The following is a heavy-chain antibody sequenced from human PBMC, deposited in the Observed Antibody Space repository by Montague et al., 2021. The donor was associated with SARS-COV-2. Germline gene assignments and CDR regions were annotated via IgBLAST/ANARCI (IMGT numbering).Heavy chain of an antibody. Sequence: CAISGDSVSSKSVAWNWIRQSPSRGLEWLGRTYYRSKWDSDYAESVKRRLVITPDTSKNQVSLQLNSMIPEDTAVYFCASSGTTLTGLDAFDIWGQGTMVTVSS. J-gene: IGHJ3*02. D-gene: IGHD3-9*01. CDR1: GDSVSSKSVA. V-gene: IGHV6-1*01. CDR3: ASSGTTLTGLDAFDI. CDR2: TYYRSKWDS.